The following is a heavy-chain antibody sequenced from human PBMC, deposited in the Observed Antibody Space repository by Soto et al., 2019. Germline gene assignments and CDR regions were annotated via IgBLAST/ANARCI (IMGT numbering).Heavy chain of an antibody. CDR3: ARDMVRGVEDYGMDV. J-gene: IGHJ6*02. CDR2: IYTSGST. V-gene: IGHV4-4*07. Sequence: SETLSLTCTVSGGSISSYYWSWIRQPAGKGLEWIGRIYTSGSTNYNPSLKSRVTMSVDTSKNQFSLKLSSVIAADTAVYYCARDMVRGVEDYGMDVWGQGTTVTVSS. CDR1: GGSISSYY. D-gene: IGHD3-10*01.